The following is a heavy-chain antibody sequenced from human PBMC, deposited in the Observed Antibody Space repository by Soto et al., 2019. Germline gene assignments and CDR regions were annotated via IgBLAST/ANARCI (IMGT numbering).Heavy chain of an antibody. Sequence: KSGESLRLSCPGSAFTFSDYYMSWIRQAPGAVLEWVSYISSSNTYTNYADSVKGRFCISRDNAKNSLYLQMNSRRAEDTAEYYCATSRECPGGVCLAGLDYWGQGTQVTVS. J-gene: IGHJ4*02. CDR2: ISSSNTYT. D-gene: IGHD2-8*02. CDR3: ATSRECPGGVCLAGLDY. CDR1: AFTFSDYY. V-gene: IGHV3-11*06.